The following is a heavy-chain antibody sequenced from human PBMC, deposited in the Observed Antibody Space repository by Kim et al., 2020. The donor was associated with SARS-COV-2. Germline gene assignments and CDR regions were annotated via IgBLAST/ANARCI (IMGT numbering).Heavy chain of an antibody. V-gene: IGHV3-7*01. D-gene: IGHD1-26*01. J-gene: IGHJ4*01. CDR3: VRSSSGDS. CDR1: GFIFSTSW. Sequence: GGSLRLSCTVSGFIFSTSWMSWVRQAPGEGLEWVANTKQDGSEKNYVDSVTGRFTISRDNAKNSLYLQMVSLRGEETAVYYCVRSSSGDSWCHGTPVTVSP. CDR2: TKQDGSEK.